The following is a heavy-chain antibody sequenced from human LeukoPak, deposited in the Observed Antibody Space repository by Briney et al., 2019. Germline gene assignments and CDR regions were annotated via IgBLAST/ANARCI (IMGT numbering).Heavy chain of an antibody. D-gene: IGHD4-17*01. V-gene: IGHV4-34*01. CDR2: VNHSGIT. CDR1: GGSFSYYY. J-gene: IGHJ4*02. CDR3: ANPARDFADSGAITW. Sequence: SETLSLTCAVYGGSFSYYYWSWIRQPPGKGLEWIGEVNHSGITNYNPSLKSRVTISADTSKNQFSLKLTSVTAADTAVYYCANPARDFADSGAITWWGQGTLVTVSS.